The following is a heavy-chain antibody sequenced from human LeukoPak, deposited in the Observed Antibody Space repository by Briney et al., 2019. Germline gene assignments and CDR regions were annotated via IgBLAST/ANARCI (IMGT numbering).Heavy chain of an antibody. V-gene: IGHV3-9*03. J-gene: IGHJ4*02. CDR1: GFTFDDYA. CDR3: AKARIKWSTSVSKTGFDY. D-gene: IGHD1-14*01. CDR2: ISWNSGSI. Sequence: PGGSLRLSCAASGFTFDDYAMHWVRQAPGKGLEWVSGISWNSGSIGYADSVKGRFTISRDNAKNSLYLQMNSLRAEDMALYYCAKARIKWSTSVSKTGFDYWGQGTLVTVSS.